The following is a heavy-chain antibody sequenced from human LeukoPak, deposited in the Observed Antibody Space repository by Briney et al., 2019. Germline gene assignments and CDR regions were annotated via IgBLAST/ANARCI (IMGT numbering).Heavy chain of an antibody. D-gene: IGHD3-9*01. J-gene: IGHJ4*02. V-gene: IGHV3-21*01. CDR1: GFTSSSYS. CDR2: ISSSSSYI. Sequence: GGSLRLSCAASGFTSSSYSINWVRQAPGKGLEWVSSISSSSSYIYYADSVKGRFTIFRDNAKNSLYLQMNSLRAEDTAVYYCARDSYYDILTGYLRYFDYWGQGTLVTVSS. CDR3: ARDSYYDILTGYLRYFDY.